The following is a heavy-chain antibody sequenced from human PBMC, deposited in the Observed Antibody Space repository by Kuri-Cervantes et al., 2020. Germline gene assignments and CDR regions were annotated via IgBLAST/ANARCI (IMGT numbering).Heavy chain of an antibody. Sequence: ASVKVSCKASGYTFTSYAMHWVRQAPGQRLEWMGWINAGNGNTKYSQKFQGRVTITRDTSASTAYMELSSLRSEDTAVYYCARGQDYGDYDCPSHWGQGTLVTVSS. D-gene: IGHD4-17*01. J-gene: IGHJ4*02. CDR2: INAGNGNT. CDR3: ARGQDYGDYDCPSH. V-gene: IGHV1-3*01. CDR1: GYTFTSYA.